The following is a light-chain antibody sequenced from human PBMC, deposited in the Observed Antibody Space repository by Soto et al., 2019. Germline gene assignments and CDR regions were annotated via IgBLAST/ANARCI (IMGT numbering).Light chain of an antibody. CDR2: KAS. J-gene: IGKJ2*01. V-gene: IGKV1-5*03. CDR1: QSINTW. CDR3: QQYNSHSSYT. Sequence: DIPMTQAPSTLSASVGDRVTITCRASQSINTWLAWYQQKPGKAPKLLIYKASSLGSGVPARFSGSGSGTEFTLTISSLQPDDFAVYYCQQYNSHSSYTFGQGTKLEIK.